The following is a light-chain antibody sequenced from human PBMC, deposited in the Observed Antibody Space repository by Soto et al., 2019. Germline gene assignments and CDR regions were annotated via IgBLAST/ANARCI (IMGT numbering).Light chain of an antibody. CDR3: SSYTSSSTLV. Sequence: QSVLTQPASVSVSPGQSITISCTGTSSDVGGYNYVSWYQQHPGKAPKLMIYDVSNRPSGVSNRFSGSKSGNTASLTISGLQAEGEADYYCSSYTSSSTLVFGTGTKVTVL. CDR2: DVS. CDR1: SSDVGGYNY. J-gene: IGLJ1*01. V-gene: IGLV2-14*01.